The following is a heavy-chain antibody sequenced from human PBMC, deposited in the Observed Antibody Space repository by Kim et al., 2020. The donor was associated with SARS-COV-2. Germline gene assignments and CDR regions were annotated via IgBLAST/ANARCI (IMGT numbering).Heavy chain of an antibody. CDR3: ALQEMATIYYYYGMDV. D-gene: IGHD5-12*01. CDR2: IIPIFGTA. CDR1: GGTFSSYA. V-gene: IGHV1-69*13. Sequence: SVKVSCKASGGTFSSYAISWVRQAPGQGLEWMGGIIPIFGTANYAQKFQGRVTITADESTSTAYMELSSLRSEDTAVYYCALQEMATIYYYYGMDVWGQGTTVTVSS. J-gene: IGHJ6*02.